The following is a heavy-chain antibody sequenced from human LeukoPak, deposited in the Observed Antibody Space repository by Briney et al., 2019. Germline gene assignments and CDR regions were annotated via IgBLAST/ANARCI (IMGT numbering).Heavy chain of an antibody. J-gene: IGHJ4*02. V-gene: IGHV5-51*01. D-gene: IGHD3-22*01. CDR3: AKYYYDRSVGPFDY. CDR1: GYRFSDYW. Sequence: GESLKISCEGSGYRFSDYWIGWVRQMPGKGLEWMGIIYPGDSDIRYSPSFQGQVTFSADESISTAYLQWSSLKASDTVMYYCAKYYYDRSVGPFDYWGQGTLVTVSS. CDR2: IYPGDSDI.